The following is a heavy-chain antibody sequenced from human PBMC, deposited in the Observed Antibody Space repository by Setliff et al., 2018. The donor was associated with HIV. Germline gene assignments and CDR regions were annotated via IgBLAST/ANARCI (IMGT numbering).Heavy chain of an antibody. D-gene: IGHD3-16*01. CDR1: GYSFTNYW. Sequence: GESLKISCTGSGYSFTNYWIGWVRQMPGKGLEWMGIIYPGDSDTRYSPAFQGQVTISRDNSKNTLFLQMNSLRAEDTAVYYCTKGGRRDYFQYWGQGTLVTVSS. J-gene: IGHJ1*01. CDR3: TKGGRRDYFQY. CDR2: IYPGDSDT. V-gene: IGHV5-51*01.